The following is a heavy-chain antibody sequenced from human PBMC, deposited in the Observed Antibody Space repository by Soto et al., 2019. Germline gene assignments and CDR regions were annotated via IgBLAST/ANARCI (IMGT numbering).Heavy chain of an antibody. D-gene: IGHD3-16*01. J-gene: IGHJ4*02. CDR2: IWYDGSQK. CDR3: ARDMGHYSWGTSYFGF. V-gene: IGHV3-33*01. Sequence: PGGSLRLSCAASGFSFSGYGFHWVRQAPGQGLEWVAVIWYDGSQKYYADSVKGRFTISRDDSRNTVYLELNTLRAEDTAVYYCARDMGHYSWGTSYFGFWGQGPLVTVSS. CDR1: GFSFSGYG.